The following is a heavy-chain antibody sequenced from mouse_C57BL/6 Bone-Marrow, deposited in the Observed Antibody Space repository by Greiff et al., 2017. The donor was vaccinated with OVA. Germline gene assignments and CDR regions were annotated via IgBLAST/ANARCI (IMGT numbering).Heavy chain of an antibody. V-gene: IGHV2-5*01. J-gene: IGHJ1*03. D-gene: IGHD1-1*01. CDR1: GFSLTSYG. Sequence: VQRVESGPGLVQPSQSLSITCTVSGFSLTSYGVHWVRQSPGKGLEWLGVIWRGGSTDYNAAFMSRLSITKDNSKSQVFFKMNSLQADDTAIYYCATPGSSYWYFDVWGTGTTVTVSS. CDR2: IWRGGST. CDR3: ATPGSSYWYFDV.